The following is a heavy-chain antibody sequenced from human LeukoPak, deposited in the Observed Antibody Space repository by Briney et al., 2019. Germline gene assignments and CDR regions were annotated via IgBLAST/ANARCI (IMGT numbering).Heavy chain of an antibody. CDR2: ISAYNGNT. V-gene: IGHV1-18*01. Sequence: ASVKVSCKASGYTFTSYGISWVRQAPGQGLEWMGWISAYNGNTNYAQKLQGRVTTTTDTSTSTAYMELRSLRSDDTAVYYCARDDCGGDCYLYYYYGMDVWGQGTTVTVSS. CDR1: GYTFTSYG. CDR3: ARDDCGGDCYLYYYYGMDV. D-gene: IGHD2-21*02. J-gene: IGHJ6*02.